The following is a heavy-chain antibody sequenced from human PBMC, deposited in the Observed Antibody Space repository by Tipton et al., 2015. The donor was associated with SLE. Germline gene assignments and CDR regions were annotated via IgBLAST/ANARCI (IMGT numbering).Heavy chain of an antibody. D-gene: IGHD6-13*01. CDR2: IWYDGSNK. CDR1: GFTFSSYG. V-gene: IGHV3-33*01. J-gene: IGHJ6*03. Sequence: SLRLSCAASGFTFSSYGMHWVRQAPGKGLEWVAVIWYDGSNKYYADSVKGRFTISRDNSKNTLYLQMNSLRAEDTAVYYCARRIAAAGLDMDVWGKGTTVTVSS. CDR3: ARRIAAAGLDMDV.